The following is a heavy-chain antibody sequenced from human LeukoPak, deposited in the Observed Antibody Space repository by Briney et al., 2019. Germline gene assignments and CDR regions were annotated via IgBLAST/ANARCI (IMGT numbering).Heavy chain of an antibody. CDR1: GYTFTSYY. J-gene: IGHJ4*02. CDR2: INPSGGST. CDR3: ASHQSYYYDSSGYYPLNY. D-gene: IGHD3-22*01. V-gene: IGHV1-46*01. Sequence: ASVTVSCTASGYTFTSYYMHWVRQAPGQGLEWMGIINPSGGSTSYAQKFQGRVTITADESTSTAYMELSSLRSEDTAVYYCASHQSYYYDSSGYYPLNYWGQGTLVTVSS.